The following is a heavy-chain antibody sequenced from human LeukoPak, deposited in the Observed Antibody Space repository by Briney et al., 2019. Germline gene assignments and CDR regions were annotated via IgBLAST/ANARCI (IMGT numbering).Heavy chain of an antibody. CDR1: GFTFDDYA. CDR3: AKDTASRGIAVADYYFDY. CDR2: ISWNSGSI. D-gene: IGHD6-19*01. Sequence: GGSLRLSCAASGFTFDDYAMHWVRQAPGKGLEWVSGISWNSGSIGYADSVKGRFSISRDNAKNSLYLQMNSLRAEDTALYYCAKDTASRGIAVADYYFDYWGQGTLVTVSS. J-gene: IGHJ4*02. V-gene: IGHV3-9*01.